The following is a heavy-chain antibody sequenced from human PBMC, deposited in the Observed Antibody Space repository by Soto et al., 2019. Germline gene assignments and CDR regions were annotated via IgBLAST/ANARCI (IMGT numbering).Heavy chain of an antibody. V-gene: IGHV3-7*01. CDR3: ARVANRYFDL. J-gene: IGHJ2*01. CDR1: GFTFSTYW. CDR2: IRQDGLAK. D-gene: IGHD5-12*01. Sequence: EVQLVESGGGLVQPGGSLRLCCAGSGFTFSTYWMTWVRLAPGRGLERVANIRQDGLAKYYVDSVKGRFSISRDNANSSLYLLMNNLRAEDTALYYCARVANRYFDLWGRGTLVTVSS.